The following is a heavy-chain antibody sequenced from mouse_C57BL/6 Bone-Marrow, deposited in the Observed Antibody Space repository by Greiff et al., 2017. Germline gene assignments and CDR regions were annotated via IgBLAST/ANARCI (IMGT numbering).Heavy chain of an antibody. CDR3: ARHGGYGSSYAFCYARDY. D-gene: IGHD1-1*01. J-gene: IGHJ4*01. CDR2: ISNGGGST. V-gene: IGHV5-12*01. CDR1: GFTFSDYY. Sequence: EVKLQESGGGLVQPGGSLKLSCAASGFTFSDYYMYWVRQTPEKRLEWVAYISNGGGSTYYPDTVKGRFTISRDNAKNTLYLQMSRLKSEDTAMYYCARHGGYGSSYAFCYARDYWGQGTSVTVSS.